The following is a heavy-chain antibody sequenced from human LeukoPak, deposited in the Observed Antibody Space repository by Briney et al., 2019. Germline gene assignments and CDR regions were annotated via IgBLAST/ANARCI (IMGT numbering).Heavy chain of an antibody. CDR2: IWYEGSNK. CDR3: AKALSCSSTSCYYYYYYMDV. J-gene: IGHJ6*03. D-gene: IGHD2-2*01. V-gene: IGHV3-33*06. Sequence: PGGSLRLSCAASGFTFSSYGMHWVRQAPGKGLEWVSVIWYEGSNKYYADSVKGRFTISRDNSKNTLYLQMNSLRAEDTAVYYCAKALSCSSTSCYYYYYYMDVWGKGTTVTVSS. CDR1: GFTFSSYG.